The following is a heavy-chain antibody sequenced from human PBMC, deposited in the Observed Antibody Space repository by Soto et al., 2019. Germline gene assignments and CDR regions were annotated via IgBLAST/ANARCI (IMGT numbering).Heavy chain of an antibody. D-gene: IGHD3-3*01. V-gene: IGHV4-59*01. CDR1: GGSISSYY. CDR2: IYYSGST. J-gene: IGHJ5*02. CDR3: ARVMRTIFGVAPSNWFDP. Sequence: SETLSLTCTVSGGSISSYYWSWIRQPPGKGLEWIGYIYYSGSTNYNPSLKSRVTISVDTSKNQFPLKLSSVTAADTAVYYCARVMRTIFGVAPSNWFDPWGQGTLVTVSS.